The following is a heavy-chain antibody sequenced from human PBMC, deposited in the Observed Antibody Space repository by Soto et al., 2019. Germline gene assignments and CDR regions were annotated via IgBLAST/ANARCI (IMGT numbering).Heavy chain of an antibody. V-gene: IGHV3-30-3*01. CDR3: ARDFPPDP. CDR1: GFTFSSYA. CDR2: ISYDGSNK. Sequence: GSLRLSCAASGFTFSSYAMHWVRQAPGKGLEWVAVISYDGSNKYYADSVKGRFTISRDNSKNTLYLQMNSLRAEDTAVYYCARDFPPDPWGQGTLVTVSS. J-gene: IGHJ5*02.